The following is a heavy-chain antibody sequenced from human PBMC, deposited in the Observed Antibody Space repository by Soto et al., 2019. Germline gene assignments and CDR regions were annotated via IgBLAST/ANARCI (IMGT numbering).Heavy chain of an antibody. D-gene: IGHD3-9*01. CDR3: ARDQYYDILTGYLIHYYYYGMDV. Sequence: QVQLVESGGGVVQPGRSLRLSCAASGFTFSSYAMHWVRQAPGKGLEWVAVISYDGSNKYYADSVKGRFTISRDNSKNTLDLQMNSLRAEDTAVYYCARDQYYDILTGYLIHYYYYGMDVWGQGTTVTVSS. V-gene: IGHV3-30-3*01. CDR1: GFTFSSYA. CDR2: ISYDGSNK. J-gene: IGHJ6*02.